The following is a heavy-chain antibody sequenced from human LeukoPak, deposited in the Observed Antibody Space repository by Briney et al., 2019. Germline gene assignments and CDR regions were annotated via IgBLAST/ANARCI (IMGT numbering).Heavy chain of an antibody. CDR1: GGSFSGYY. CDR2: INHSGST. CDR3: ASLTYDYDSLGPA. V-gene: IGHV4-34*01. Sequence: SETLSLTCAVYGGSFSGYYWSWIRQPPGRGLEWIGEINHSGSTNYNSSLKSRPTISVDTSKNQFSLKLSSVTAADTAVYYCASLTYDYDSLGPAWGQGTLVTVSS. J-gene: IGHJ5*02. D-gene: IGHD3-22*01.